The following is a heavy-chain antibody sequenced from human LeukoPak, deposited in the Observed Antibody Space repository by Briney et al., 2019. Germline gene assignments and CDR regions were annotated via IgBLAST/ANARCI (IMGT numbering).Heavy chain of an antibody. CDR1: GGTFSSYA. CDR3: ARGQWNYAFDY. D-gene: IGHD1-7*01. V-gene: IGHV1-18*01. CDR2: ISGYNGNT. Sequence: ASVKVSCKASGGTFSSYAISWVRQAPGQGLEWMGWISGYNGNTHYAQKLQDRVTMTTDTSTSTAYMELRSLRSDDTAVYYCARGQWNYAFDYWGQGTLVTVSS. J-gene: IGHJ4*02.